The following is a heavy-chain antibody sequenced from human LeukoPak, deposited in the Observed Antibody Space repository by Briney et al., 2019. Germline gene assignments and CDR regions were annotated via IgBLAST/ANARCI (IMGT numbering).Heavy chain of an antibody. CDR2: ISGSGGST. Sequence: GGSLRLSCAASGFTFSSYAMSWVRQAPGKGLEWVSAISGSGGSTYYADSVKGRFTTSRDNSKNTLYLQMNSLRAEDTAVYYCAISMYYYDSSGYYYEDYWGQGTLVTVSS. CDR3: AISMYYYDSSGYYYEDY. CDR1: GFTFSSYA. J-gene: IGHJ4*02. V-gene: IGHV3-23*01. D-gene: IGHD3-22*01.